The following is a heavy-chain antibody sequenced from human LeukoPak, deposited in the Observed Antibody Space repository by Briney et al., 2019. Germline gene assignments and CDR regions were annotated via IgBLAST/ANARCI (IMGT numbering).Heavy chain of an antibody. CDR2: IWYDGSNK. Sequence: GRSLRLSCAASGFTFSSYGMHGVRQAPGKGLEWVAVIWYDGSNKYYADSVKGRFTISRDNSKNTLYRQMNSLRAEDTAVYYCARTGRGSYSSGWYVDWGQGTLVTASS. CDR1: GFTFSSYG. CDR3: ARTGRGSYSSGWYVD. V-gene: IGHV3-33*01. J-gene: IGHJ4*02. D-gene: IGHD6-19*01.